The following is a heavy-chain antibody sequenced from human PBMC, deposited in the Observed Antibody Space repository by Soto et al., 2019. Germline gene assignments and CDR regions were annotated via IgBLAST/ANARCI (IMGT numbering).Heavy chain of an antibody. D-gene: IGHD3-10*01. V-gene: IGHV3-30*18. CDR3: ANGGSGSNGAFDI. CDR1: GFTFSSYG. Sequence: GGSLRLSCAASGFTFSSYGMHWVRQAPGKGLEWVAVISYDGSNKYYADSVKGRFTISRDNSKNTLYLQMNSLRAEDTAVYYCANGGSGSNGAFDIWGQGTMVTVSS. J-gene: IGHJ3*02. CDR2: ISYDGSNK.